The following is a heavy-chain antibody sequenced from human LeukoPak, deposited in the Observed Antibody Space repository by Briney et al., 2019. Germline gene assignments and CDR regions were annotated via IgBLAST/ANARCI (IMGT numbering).Heavy chain of an antibody. V-gene: IGHV4-59*01. CDR3: ARDRYGGNSGEFDY. D-gene: IGHD4-23*01. Sequence: PSETLSLTCTASGVSISNYFRSWVRQPPGKGLEWIGYIYYSGTTNYNPSLKNRVTILVDTSKNQFSLKVSSVTAADTAVYYCARDRYGGNSGEFDYWGQGTLVTVSS. CDR2: IYYSGTT. J-gene: IGHJ4*02. CDR1: GVSISNYF.